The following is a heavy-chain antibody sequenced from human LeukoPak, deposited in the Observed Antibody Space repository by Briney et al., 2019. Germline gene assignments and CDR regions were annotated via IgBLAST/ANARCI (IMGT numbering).Heavy chain of an antibody. Sequence: PSQTLSLTCTVSGGSISSGASDWGWIRQHPKRGLEWVGYINHSWSTYYNPSLGSRVTMSVDTSKNQFSLKLSSVTAADSAVYYCARAARQGFTMIVVPFFYFDLWGRGTLVTVSS. J-gene: IGHJ2*01. V-gene: IGHV4-31*03. CDR1: GGSISSGASD. CDR2: INHSWST. CDR3: ARAARQGFTMIVVPFFYFDL. D-gene: IGHD3-22*01.